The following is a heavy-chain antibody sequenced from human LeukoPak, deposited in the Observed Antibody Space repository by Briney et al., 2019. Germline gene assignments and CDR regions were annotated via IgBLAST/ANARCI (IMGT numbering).Heavy chain of an antibody. CDR3: ARGSGYSYGYPFDY. CDR1: GGSISSYY. D-gene: IGHD5-18*01. CDR2: IYYSGST. V-gene: IGHV4-59*01. J-gene: IGHJ4*02. Sequence: NPSETLSLTCTVSGGSISSYYWSWVRQPPGKGLEWIGYIYYSGSTNYKPSLKSRVTISVDTSKNQFSLKLSSVTAADTAVYYCARGSGYSYGYPFDYWGQGTLVTVSS.